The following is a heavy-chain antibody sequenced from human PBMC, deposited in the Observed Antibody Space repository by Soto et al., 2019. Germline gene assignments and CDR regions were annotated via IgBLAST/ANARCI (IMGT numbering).Heavy chain of an antibody. V-gene: IGHV4-31*03. J-gene: IGHJ4*02. CDR1: GGSINSGGYN. D-gene: IGHD2-15*01. CDR3: ARCRDAFGFYY. CDR2: IHYRGGT. Sequence: PLYLTGNVSGGSINSGGYNWGWIRQHPGKGLEWIGYIHYRGGTSYNPSLKSRGSISLDTAGHHFSLKLTSVTAADTAVYYCARCRDAFGFYYWGQGTLFTVSS.